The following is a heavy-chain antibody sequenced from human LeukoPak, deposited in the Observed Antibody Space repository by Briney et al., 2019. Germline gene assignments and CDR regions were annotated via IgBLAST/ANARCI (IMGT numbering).Heavy chain of an antibody. CDR3: ARAGGSYRGDNWFDP. J-gene: IGHJ5*02. V-gene: IGHV4-59*01. D-gene: IGHD1-26*01. CDR1: GGSISSYY. CDR2: IYYSGST. Sequence: PSETLSLTRTVSGGSISSYYWSWIRQPPGKGLEGIGYIYYSGSTNYNPSLKSRVTISVDTSKNQFSLKLSSVTAADTAVYYCARAGGSYRGDNWFDPWGQGTLVTVSS.